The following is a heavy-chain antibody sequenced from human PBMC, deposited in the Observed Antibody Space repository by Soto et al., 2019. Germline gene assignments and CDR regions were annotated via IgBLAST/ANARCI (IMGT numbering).Heavy chain of an antibody. CDR1: GFTFSSYA. J-gene: IGHJ3*01. Sequence: PGGSLRLSCAASGFTFSSYAMHWVRQAPGKGLEWVAVISHDGSQKYYADSVKGRFTSSRDNSKSTLYLQMDSLRADDTAVYSCVRDYSDGFDLWGQETMVTVSS. V-gene: IGHV3-30*04. D-gene: IGHD4-4*01. CDR3: VRDYSDGFDL. CDR2: ISHDGSQK.